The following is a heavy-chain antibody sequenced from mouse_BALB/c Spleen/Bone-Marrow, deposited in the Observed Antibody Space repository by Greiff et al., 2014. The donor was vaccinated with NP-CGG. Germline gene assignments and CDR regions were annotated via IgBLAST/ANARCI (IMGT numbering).Heavy chain of an antibody. J-gene: IGHJ3*01. CDR3: ARTYYAYAWFVY. CDR2: ILPGSGST. V-gene: IGHV1-9*01. CDR1: GYTFSSYW. Sequence: QVQLQQPGAELIKPGASVKISCKATGYTFSSYWIEWVKQRPGHGLEWIGEILPGSGSTNYNEKFKGKATFTADTSSNTAYMQLSSLTSEDSAVYYCARTYYAYAWFVYWGQGTLVTVSA. D-gene: IGHD2-9*01.